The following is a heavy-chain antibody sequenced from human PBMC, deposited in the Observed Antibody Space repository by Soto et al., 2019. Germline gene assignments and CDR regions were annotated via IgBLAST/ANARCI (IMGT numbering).Heavy chain of an antibody. Sequence: QLQLQESGPGLVKPSETLSLTCTVSGGSISSSSYYWGWIRQPPGKGLEWIGSIYYSGSTYYNPSLKSRVTISVDTSKNPFSLKLSSVTAADTAVYYCASIYCSGGSCYPVDAFDIWGQGTMVTVSS. CDR1: GGSISSSSYY. CDR3: ASIYCSGGSCYPVDAFDI. J-gene: IGHJ3*02. D-gene: IGHD2-15*01. V-gene: IGHV4-39*01. CDR2: IYYSGST.